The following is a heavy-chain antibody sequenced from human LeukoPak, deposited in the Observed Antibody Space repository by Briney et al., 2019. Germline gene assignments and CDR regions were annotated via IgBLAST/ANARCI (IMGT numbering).Heavy chain of an antibody. CDR3: ARGLHGYSYGYVPWELYSYMDV. Sequence: SETLSLTCTVSGGSINSGSYYWSWIRQPAGKGLEWMGHFHTSGHTSYNPSLKSRFTISVDTSKTQFSLKMNSVTAADTAVYYCARGLHGYSYGYVPWELYSYMDVWGKGTTVSISS. CDR1: GGSINSGSYY. J-gene: IGHJ6*03. D-gene: IGHD5-18*01. CDR2: FHTSGHT. V-gene: IGHV4-61*09.